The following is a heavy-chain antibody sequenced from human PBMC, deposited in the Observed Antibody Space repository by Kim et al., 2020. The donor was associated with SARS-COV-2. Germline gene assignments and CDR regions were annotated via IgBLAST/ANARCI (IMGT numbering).Heavy chain of an antibody. V-gene: IGHV3-49*03. CDR3: TRGDTAMVPASGFDP. J-gene: IGHJ5*02. D-gene: IGHD5-18*01. CDR1: GFTFGDYA. CDR2: IRSKAYGGTT. Sequence: GGSLRLSCTASGFTFGDYAMSWFRQAPGKGLEWVGFIRSKAYGGTTEYAASVKGRFTISRDDSKSIAYLQMNSLKTEDTAVYYCTRGDTAMVPASGFDPWGQGTLVTVSS.